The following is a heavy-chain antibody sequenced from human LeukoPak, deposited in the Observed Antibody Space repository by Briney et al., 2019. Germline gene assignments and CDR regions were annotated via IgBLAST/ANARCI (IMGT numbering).Heavy chain of an antibody. J-gene: IGHJ5*02. V-gene: IGHV1-2*02. Sequence: ASVKVSCTASGYTFTGYYMHWVRQAPGQGLEWMGWINPNSGGTNYAQKFQGRVTMTEDTSTDTAYMELSSLRSEDTAVYYCATAPKYYYDSSGYFPPWGQGTLVTVSS. D-gene: IGHD3-22*01. CDR2: INPNSGGT. CDR1: GYTFTGYY. CDR3: ATAPKYYYDSSGYFPP.